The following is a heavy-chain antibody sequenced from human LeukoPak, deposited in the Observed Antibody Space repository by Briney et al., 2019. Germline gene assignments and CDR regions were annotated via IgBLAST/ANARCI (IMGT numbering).Heavy chain of an antibody. CDR2: ISAYNGNT. J-gene: IGHJ4*02. Sequence: GASVKVSCKASGYTFTSYGISWVREAPGQGLEWMGWISAYNGNTNYAQKLQGRATMTTDTSTSTAYMELRSLRSDDTAVYYCARDEGEAVVVPAATFWRYWGQGTLVTVSS. CDR1: GYTFTSYG. V-gene: IGHV1-18*04. CDR3: ARDEGEAVVVPAATFWRY. D-gene: IGHD2-2*01.